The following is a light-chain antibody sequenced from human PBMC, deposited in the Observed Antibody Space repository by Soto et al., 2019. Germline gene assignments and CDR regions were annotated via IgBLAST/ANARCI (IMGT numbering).Light chain of an antibody. CDR1: SSDVGGYKY. CDR3: CSYAGILEVV. CDR2: DVN. V-gene: IGLV2-11*01. Sequence: QSALTQPRSVSGSPGQSVTIPSTGTSSDVGGYKYVSWYQQHPGKAPKVMIYDVNKRPSGVPDRFSGSQSGNTASLTISGLQAEDEADYYCCSYAGILEVVFGGGTKVTVL. J-gene: IGLJ2*01.